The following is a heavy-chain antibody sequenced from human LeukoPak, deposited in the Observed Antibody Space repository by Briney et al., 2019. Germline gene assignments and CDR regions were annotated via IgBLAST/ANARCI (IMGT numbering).Heavy chain of an antibody. CDR1: GYTFTSYG. CDR2: IIPIFGTA. Sequence: SVKVSCKASGYTFTSYGISWVRQAPGQGLEWMGGIIPIFGTANYAQKFQGRVTITADESTSTAYMELSSLRSEDTAVYYCALIAAAEINYYYYYGMDVWGQGTTVTVSS. D-gene: IGHD6-13*01. J-gene: IGHJ6*02. CDR3: ALIAAAEINYYYYYGMDV. V-gene: IGHV1-69*13.